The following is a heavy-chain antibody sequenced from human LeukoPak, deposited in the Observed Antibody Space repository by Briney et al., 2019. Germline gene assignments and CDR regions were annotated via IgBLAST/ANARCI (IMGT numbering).Heavy chain of an antibody. Sequence: GGSLRLSCAASGFTFSSYAMPWVRQAPGKGLEWVSYIVGSSRNIYYADSVKGRFTISRDNAKNSLYLQMDSLRAEDTAVYHCATDSPETAAFDYWGQGTLVTVSS. D-gene: IGHD1-1*01. CDR2: IVGSSRNI. CDR3: ATDSPETAAFDY. CDR1: GFTFSSYA. J-gene: IGHJ4*02. V-gene: IGHV3-48*04.